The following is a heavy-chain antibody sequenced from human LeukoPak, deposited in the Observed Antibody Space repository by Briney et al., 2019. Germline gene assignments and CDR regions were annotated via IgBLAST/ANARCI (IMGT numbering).Heavy chain of an antibody. CDR2: FDPEDGET. V-gene: IGHV1-24*01. J-gene: IGHJ4*02. D-gene: IGHD3-22*01. Sequence: ALVKVSCKVSGYTLTELSMHWVRQAPGKGLEWMGGFDPEDGETIYAQKFQGRVTMTEDTSTDTAYMELSSLRSEDTAVYYCATEDYYDSSGYVGLDYWGQGTLVTVSS. CDR3: ATEDYYDSSGYVGLDY. CDR1: GYTLTELS.